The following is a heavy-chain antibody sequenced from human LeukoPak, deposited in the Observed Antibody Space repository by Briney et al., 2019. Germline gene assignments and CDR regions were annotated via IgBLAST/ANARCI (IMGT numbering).Heavy chain of an antibody. V-gene: IGHV3-48*03. J-gene: IGHJ5*02. Sequence: GGSLRLSCAASGFTFSSYEMNWVRQAPGKGLEWVSYISSSGSTIYYADSVKGRFTIYRDNAKNSLYLQLNSLRAEDTAVYYCARSLVVGATYPYHWGQGTLVTVSS. CDR3: ARSLVVGATYPYH. D-gene: IGHD1-26*01. CDR1: GFTFSSYE. CDR2: ISSSGSTI.